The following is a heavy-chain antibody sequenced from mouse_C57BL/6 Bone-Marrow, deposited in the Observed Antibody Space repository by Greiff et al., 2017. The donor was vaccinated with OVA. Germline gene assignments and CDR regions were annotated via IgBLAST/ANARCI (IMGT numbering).Heavy chain of an antibody. J-gene: IGHJ2*01. CDR2: IYPGSGST. CDR1: GYTFTSYW. CDR3: AANGWYYFDY. V-gene: IGHV1-55*01. Sequence: QVQLQQPGAELVQPGASVKMSCKASGYTFTSYWITWVKQRPGQGLEWIGDIYPGSGSTNYNESLKSKATLTVDTSSSTSYMQLSSRTSEDSAVYYGAANGWYYFDYWGQGTTLTVSS. D-gene: IGHD1-1*02.